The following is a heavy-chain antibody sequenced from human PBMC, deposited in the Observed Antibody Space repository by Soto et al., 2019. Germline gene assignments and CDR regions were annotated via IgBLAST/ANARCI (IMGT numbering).Heavy chain of an antibody. CDR2: IYWNDDK. J-gene: IGHJ5*02. CDR3: AHYRRGFDP. D-gene: IGHD3-16*02. V-gene: IGHV2-5*01. Sequence: SGPTLVNPPQTLTLTCTFSWFSLSTRGVGVGWIRQPPGKALEWLALIYWNDDKRYSPSLKSRLTITKDTSKNQVVLTMTNMDPVDTATYYCAHYRRGFDPWGQGTLVNVSS. CDR1: WFSLSTRGVG.